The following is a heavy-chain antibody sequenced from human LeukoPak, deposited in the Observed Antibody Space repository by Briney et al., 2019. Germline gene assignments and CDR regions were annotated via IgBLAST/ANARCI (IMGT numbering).Heavy chain of an antibody. V-gene: IGHV4-59*01. J-gene: IGHJ3*02. CDR1: GGSISTYY. CDR3: ARGGFTTMVRGVIITLDAFDI. Sequence: SETLSLTCTVSGGSISTYYWSWLRQPPGKPLEWIGYIYYSGSTNYNPSLKSRVTISVDTSKNQFSLKLSSVTAADTAVYYCARGGFTTMVRGVIITLDAFDIWGQGTMVTVSS. CDR2: IYYSGST. D-gene: IGHD3-10*01.